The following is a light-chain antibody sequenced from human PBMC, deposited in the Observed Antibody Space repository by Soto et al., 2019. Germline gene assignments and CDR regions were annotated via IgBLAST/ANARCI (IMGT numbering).Light chain of an antibody. CDR3: SSYTPTTWV. CDR2: EVY. J-gene: IGLJ3*02. Sequence: QSVLTQPASVSGSPGQSITISCNGTSSDVGGHDYVSWYQQHPGKAPQLIIYEVYNRPSGVSNRFSVSKSGNTASLTISGLQAEDEADYYCSSYTPTTWVFGGGTKLTVL. CDR1: SSDVGGHDY. V-gene: IGLV2-14*01.